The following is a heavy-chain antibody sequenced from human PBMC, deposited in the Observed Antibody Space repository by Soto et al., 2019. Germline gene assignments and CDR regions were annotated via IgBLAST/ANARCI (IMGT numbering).Heavy chain of an antibody. V-gene: IGHV1-8*01. J-gene: IGHJ3*02. D-gene: IGHD3-9*01. CDR1: GYTFTSYD. CDR3: AIIYDILTGMPFDAFDI. CDR2: MNPNSGNT. Sequence: ASVKVSCKASGYTFTSYDINWLRQATGQGLEWMGWMNPNSGNTGYAQKFQGRVTMTRNTSISTAYMELSSLRSEDTAVYYCAIIYDILTGMPFDAFDIWGQGTMVTVSS.